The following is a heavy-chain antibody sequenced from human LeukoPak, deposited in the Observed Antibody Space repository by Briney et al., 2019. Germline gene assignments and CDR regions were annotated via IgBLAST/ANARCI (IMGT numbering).Heavy chain of an antibody. CDR3: ARSGYSSGWAFDF. V-gene: IGHV1-2*04. CDR2: INPNNGGT. J-gene: IGHJ3*01. CDR1: GYTFNSSY. D-gene: IGHD6-19*01. Sequence: ASVKVSCKASGYTFNSSYMHWVRQAPGQGLEWMGWINPNNGGTNYAQKFQGWVTMTRDTSISTAYMELSRLTSDDTAVYYCARSGYSSGWAFDFWGQGTMVTVSS.